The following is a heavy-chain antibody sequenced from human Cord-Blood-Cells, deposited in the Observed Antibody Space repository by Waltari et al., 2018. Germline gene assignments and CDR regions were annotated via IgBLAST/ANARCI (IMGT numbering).Heavy chain of an antibody. CDR1: GYTFTGYY. CDR2: ITPKNGVT. CDR3: LLSKQWYQRRSPGSVYNF. V-gene: IGHV1-2*07. D-gene: IGHD6-19*01. Sequence: VKKPGASVKVSCKASGYTFTGYYMHWVRQAPGQGLEWMGWITPKNGVTNYARKFQGRVTMTRDTFFCNDTATTEIYTLSLHDALPILLSKQWYQRRSPGSVYNF. J-gene: IGHJ4*01.